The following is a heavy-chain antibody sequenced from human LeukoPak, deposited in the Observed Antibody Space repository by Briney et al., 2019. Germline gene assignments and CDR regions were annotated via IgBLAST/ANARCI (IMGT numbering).Heavy chain of an antibody. CDR1: GFSVSSKY. CDR3: ATIVSDGSGWYHFDH. CDR2: INNGGTT. Sequence: GGSLRLSCAASGFSVSSKYMAWVRQAPGKGLEWVSFINNGGTTNYADSVKGRFTISRDYSKNTLNLQMNSLRAEDTAVYYCATIVSDGSGWYHFDHWGQGALVTVSS. D-gene: IGHD6-19*01. V-gene: IGHV3-66*01. J-gene: IGHJ4*02.